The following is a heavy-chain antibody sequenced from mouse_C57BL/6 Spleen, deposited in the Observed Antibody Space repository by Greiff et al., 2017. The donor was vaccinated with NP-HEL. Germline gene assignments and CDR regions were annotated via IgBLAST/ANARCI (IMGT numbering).Heavy chain of an antibody. CDR2: IDPSDSET. Sequence: QVQLKQPGAELVRPGSSVKLSCKASGYTFTSYWMHWVKQRPIQGLEWIGNIDPSDSETHYNQKFKDKATLTVDKSSSTAYMQLSSLTSEDSAVYYCATPAYYGSSYWFAYWGQGTLVTVSA. J-gene: IGHJ3*01. CDR1: GYTFTSYW. V-gene: IGHV1-52*01. CDR3: ATPAYYGSSYWFAY. D-gene: IGHD1-1*01.